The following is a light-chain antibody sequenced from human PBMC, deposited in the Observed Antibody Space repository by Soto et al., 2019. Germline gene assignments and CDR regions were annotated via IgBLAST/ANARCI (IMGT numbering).Light chain of an antibody. CDR3: SSYTTGTTRQRF. Sequence: QSVLTQPASVSGSPGQSITISCTGTSSDVGGYNYVSWYQQHPGKAPKFMIYDVSNRPSGVSNRFSGSKSGNTASLTISGLQAEDEADYYCSSYTTGTTRQRFFGTGTRATVL. CDR1: SSDVGGYNY. CDR2: DVS. J-gene: IGLJ1*01. V-gene: IGLV2-14*01.